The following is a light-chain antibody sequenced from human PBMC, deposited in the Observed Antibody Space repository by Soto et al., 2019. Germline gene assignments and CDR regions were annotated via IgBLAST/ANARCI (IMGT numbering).Light chain of an antibody. V-gene: IGLV2-14*01. CDR3: QSFDSSLSGYV. CDR1: SSDVGGYNY. Sequence: QSALTQPASVSGSPGQSITISCTGTSSDVGGYNYVSWYQQYPGKAPKLMIYEVSNRPSGVPARFSGSKSDTSASLAITGLQAEDEADYYCQSFDSSLSGYVFGTGTKVTVL. CDR2: EVS. J-gene: IGLJ1*01.